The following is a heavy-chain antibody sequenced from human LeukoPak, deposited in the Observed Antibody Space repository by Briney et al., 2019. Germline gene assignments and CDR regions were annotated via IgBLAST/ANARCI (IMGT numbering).Heavy chain of an antibody. CDR2: IRYDGSNK. J-gene: IGHJ4*02. CDR3: AKGDDYSNYFDY. CDR1: GFTFSSYG. Sequence: GSLRLSCAASGFTFSSYGMHWVRQAPGKGLEWVAFIRYDGSNKYYADSVKGRFTISRDNSKNTLYLQMNSLRAEDTAVYYCAKGDDYSNYFDYWGQGTLVTVSS. V-gene: IGHV3-30*02. D-gene: IGHD4-11*01.